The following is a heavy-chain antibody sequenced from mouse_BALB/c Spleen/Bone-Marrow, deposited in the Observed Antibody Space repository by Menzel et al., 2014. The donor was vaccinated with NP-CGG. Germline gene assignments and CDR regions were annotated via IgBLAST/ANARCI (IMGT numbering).Heavy chain of an antibody. V-gene: IGHV1-80*01. CDR2: IYPGDGGT. D-gene: IGHD2-1*01. CDR3: ARETYGNAGFAY. J-gene: IGHJ3*01. CDR1: GYAFSAYW. Sequence: QVQLQQSGAELVRPGSSVKISCKASGYAFSAYWMNWVKQRPGQGLEWIGQIYPGDGGTNFIGKFKGKATLTADTSSSTTSIQLSSITTEDSAVYVYARETYGNAGFAYRGQGTLVTVSA.